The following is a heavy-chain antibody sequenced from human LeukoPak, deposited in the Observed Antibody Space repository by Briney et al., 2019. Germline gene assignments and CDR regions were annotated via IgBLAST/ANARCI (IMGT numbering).Heavy chain of an antibody. Sequence: GGSLRLSCAASGFTVSSNYMNWVRQAPGKGLEWVSYISSSSSTIYYADSVKGRFTISRDNAKNSLYLQMNSLRAEDTAVYYCARGSGPYYYDSSGYWYYFDYWGQGTLVTVSS. J-gene: IGHJ4*02. CDR1: GFTVSSNY. CDR3: ARGSGPYYYDSSGYWYYFDY. CDR2: ISSSSSTI. V-gene: IGHV3-48*04. D-gene: IGHD3-22*01.